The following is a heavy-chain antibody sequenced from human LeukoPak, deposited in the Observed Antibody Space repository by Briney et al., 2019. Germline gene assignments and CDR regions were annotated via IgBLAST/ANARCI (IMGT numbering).Heavy chain of an antibody. V-gene: IGHV3-30*02. J-gene: IGHJ4*02. CDR2: IRYDGNLE. CDR3: ARDWAWATDF. D-gene: IGHD3-16*01. CDR1: GFTVTNYG. Sequence: GGSLRLSCAASGFTVTNYGIHWVRQAPGKGLEWVAPIRYDGNLESYAESMKGRFTVSRDNSKNTVYLYLSGLRAEDTALYYCARDWAWATDFWGQGNLVTVSS.